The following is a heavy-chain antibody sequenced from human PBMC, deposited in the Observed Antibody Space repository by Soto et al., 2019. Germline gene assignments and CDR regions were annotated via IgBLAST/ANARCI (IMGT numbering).Heavy chain of an antibody. V-gene: IGHV3-23*01. D-gene: IGHD1-26*01. J-gene: IGHJ1*01. CDR3: AEEVGYFQQ. CDR1: GFTFSNYA. CDR2: ISGSDGRT. Sequence: EVQLLESGGGLVQPGGSLRLSCAASGFTFSNYAMSWVRRAPGEGLEWVSAISGSDGRTYHADSVKGRFTITRDNSRNTLYLQMNSLNTEDTAVYYWAEEVGYFQQWGQGTLVTVSS.